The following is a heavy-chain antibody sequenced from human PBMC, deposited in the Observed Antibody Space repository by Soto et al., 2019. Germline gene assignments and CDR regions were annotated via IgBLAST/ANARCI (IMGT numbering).Heavy chain of an antibody. CDR2: ISYDGSTK. J-gene: IGHJ4*02. D-gene: IGHD3-10*01. V-gene: IGHV3-30-3*01. CDR3: ARDGRTGTTLPHGGLDQ. CDR1: GFTFRSYA. Sequence: QVQLMESGGGVVQPGGSLRLSCAASGFTFRSYAIHWARQAPGKGLEWVAIISYDGSTKFYTDSVKGRFTISRDNSNNTLYLQMNRLRSEDTAIYYCARDGRTGTTLPHGGLDQWGQGTLVTVSS.